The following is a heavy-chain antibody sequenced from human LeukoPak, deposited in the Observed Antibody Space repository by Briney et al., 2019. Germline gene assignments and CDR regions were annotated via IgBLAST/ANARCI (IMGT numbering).Heavy chain of an antibody. CDR3: AKETGYSGLFDY. CDR1: GFTFSNAW. CDR2: IKSKTDGGTT. D-gene: IGHD2-21*01. J-gene: IGHJ4*02. V-gene: IGHV3-15*07. Sequence: GGSLRLSCAASGFTFSNAWMNWVRQAPGKGLEWVGRIKSKTDGGTTDYAAPVKGRFTISRDNSKNTLYLQMNSLRAEDTAVYYCAKETGYSGLFDYWGQGTLVTVSS.